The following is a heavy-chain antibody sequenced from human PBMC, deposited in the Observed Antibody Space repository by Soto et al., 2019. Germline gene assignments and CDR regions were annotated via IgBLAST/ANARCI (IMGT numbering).Heavy chain of an antibody. D-gene: IGHD3-9*01. J-gene: IGHJ4*02. CDR2: ISSSGSTI. CDR1: GFTFSDYY. CDR3: AGGTPQSYRGHDWLFDY. Sequence: GESLKISCAASGFTFSDYYMSWIRQAPGKGLEWGSYISSSGSTIYYADSVKGRFTISRDNANNSLYLQMNSLRAEDTAVYYCAGGTPQSYRGHDWLFDYWGQGTLVTVSS. V-gene: IGHV3-11*01.